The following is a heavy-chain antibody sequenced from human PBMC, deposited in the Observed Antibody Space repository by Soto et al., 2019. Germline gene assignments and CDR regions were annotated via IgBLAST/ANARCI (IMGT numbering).Heavy chain of an antibody. CDR2: ISSTSSYI. CDR1: GFTFSTHS. D-gene: IGHD3-22*01. CDR3: ARGVADYYDSSGYYPT. J-gene: IGHJ5*02. V-gene: IGHV3-21*01. Sequence: GSLRLSCVASGFTFSTHSMNWVRQAPGKGLEWVSSISSTSSYIYYADSVKGRFTISRDDAKNSLYLQMNSLRAEDTAVYYCARGVADYYDSSGYYPTWGQGTLVTVSS.